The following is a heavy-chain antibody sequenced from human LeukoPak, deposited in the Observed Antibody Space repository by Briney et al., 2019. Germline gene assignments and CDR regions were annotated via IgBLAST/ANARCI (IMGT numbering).Heavy chain of an antibody. J-gene: IGHJ4*02. CDR1: GVTFSSYS. CDR3: ARGYYYGSGSYYQDY. D-gene: IGHD3-10*01. CDR2: ISSSSNYI. Sequence: GGSLRLSCAASGVTFSSYSMNWVRQAPGEGLEWVSSISSSSNYIHYADSVKGRFTISRDNAKNSLYLQMNSLRAEDTAVYYCARGYYYGSGSYYQDYWGQGTLVTVSS. V-gene: IGHV3-21*01.